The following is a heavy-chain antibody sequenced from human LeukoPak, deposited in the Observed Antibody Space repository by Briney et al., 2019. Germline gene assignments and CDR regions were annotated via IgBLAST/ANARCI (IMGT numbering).Heavy chain of an antibody. D-gene: IGHD6-13*01. Sequence: PGGSLRLSCAASGFTFSSYAMSWVRQAPGKGLEWVSAISGSGGSTYYADSVKGRFTISRDNSKNTLYLQMNSLRAEDTAVYYCAKANSSSWYQRQYYFDYWGQGTLVTVSS. V-gene: IGHV3-23*01. J-gene: IGHJ4*02. CDR1: GFTFSSYA. CDR3: AKANSSSWYQRQYYFDY. CDR2: ISGSGGST.